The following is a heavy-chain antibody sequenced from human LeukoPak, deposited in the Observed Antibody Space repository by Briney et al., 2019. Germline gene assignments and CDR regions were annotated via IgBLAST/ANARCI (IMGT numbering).Heavy chain of an antibody. J-gene: IGHJ5*02. CDR2: IYYSGST. V-gene: IGHV4-59*01. D-gene: IGHD3-10*01. Sequence: SETLSLTCTVSGGSISSYYWSWMRQPPGKGLAWIGYIYYSGSTNYNPSLKSRVTISVDTSKNQFSLKLSSVTAADTAVYYCARSEVTMVRGVNWFDPWGQGTLVTVSS. CDR1: GGSISSYY. CDR3: ARSEVTMVRGVNWFDP.